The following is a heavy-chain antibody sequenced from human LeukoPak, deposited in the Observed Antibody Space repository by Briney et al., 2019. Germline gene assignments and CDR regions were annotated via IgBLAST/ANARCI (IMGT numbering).Heavy chain of an antibody. CDR1: GGSISGSSYY. V-gene: IGHV4-39*01. J-gene: IGHJ4*02. CDR2: IYYSEST. Sequence: PSETLSLTCTVSGGSISGSSYYWGWIRQPPGRGLEWIGSIYYSESTYYNPSLKSRVTISVDTSKNQFSLKLNTVTATDTAVYYCATLVAATLESPDYWGQGTLVTVSS. CDR3: ATLVAATLESPDY. D-gene: IGHD2-15*01.